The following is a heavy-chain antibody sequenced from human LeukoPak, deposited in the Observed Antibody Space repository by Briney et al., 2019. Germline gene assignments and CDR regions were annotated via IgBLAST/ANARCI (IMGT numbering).Heavy chain of an antibody. D-gene: IGHD3-10*01. Sequence: GASVKVSCKTSGYTFSDYTIHWVRQDPGPGLEWMGSIIPSSNATNYAPTIEDLVSLARDTSISTADMVLTSLTSDDTGVYYCARSRELLDFDTWGQGTLVSVSS. CDR3: ARSRELLDFDT. V-gene: IGHV1-2*02. CDR2: IIPSSNAT. J-gene: IGHJ4*02. CDR1: GYTFSDYT.